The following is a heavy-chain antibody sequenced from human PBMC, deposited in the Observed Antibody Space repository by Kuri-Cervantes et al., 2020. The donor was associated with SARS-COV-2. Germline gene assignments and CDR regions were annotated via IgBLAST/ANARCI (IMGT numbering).Heavy chain of an antibody. J-gene: IGHJ6*02. CDR1: GGSISSYY. Sequence: SETLSLTCTVSGGSISSYYWSWIRQPPGKGLEWIGYIYYSGSTNYNPSLKSRVTISVDTSKNQFSLKLSSVTAADTAVYYCARVGPYYYYGMDVWGQGTPVTVSS. V-gene: IGHV4-59*01. CDR3: ARVGPYYYYGMDV. CDR2: IYYSGST.